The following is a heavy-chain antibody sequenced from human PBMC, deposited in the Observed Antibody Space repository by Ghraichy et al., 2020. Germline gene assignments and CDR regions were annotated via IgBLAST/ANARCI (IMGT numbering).Heavy chain of an antibody. CDR1: GGSIINNNYY. CDR3: AKDSSGYRYYFDS. V-gene: IGHV4-39*02. J-gene: IGHJ4*02. CDR2: MYYSGST. Sequence: SETLSLTCTVSGGSIINNNYYWGWIRQPPGKGLEWIGSMYYSGSTYYNPSLKSRVTVSVDTSKNKVSLKLISVTAADTAVYYCAKDSSGYRYYFDSWGQGTLVTVSS. D-gene: IGHD3-22*01.